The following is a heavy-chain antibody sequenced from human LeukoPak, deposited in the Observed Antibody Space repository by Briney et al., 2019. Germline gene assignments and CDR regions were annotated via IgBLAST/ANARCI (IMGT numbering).Heavy chain of an antibody. CDR2: ISFDGSNK. V-gene: IGHV3-30*18. CDR1: GFTFSNYG. CDR3: AKAQRPTVYGGNSRCDY. J-gene: IGHJ4*02. Sequence: GGSLRLSCAASGFTFSNYGMNWVRQAPGKGLDWVAVISFDGSNKHYADSVKGRFTISRDNSKNTMDLQMNSLRAEDTAVYYCAKAQRPTVYGGNSRCDYWGQGTLVTVSS. D-gene: IGHD4-23*01.